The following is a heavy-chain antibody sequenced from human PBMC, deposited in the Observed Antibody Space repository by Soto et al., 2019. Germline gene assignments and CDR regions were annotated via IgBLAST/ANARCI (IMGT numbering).Heavy chain of an antibody. D-gene: IGHD6-13*01. CDR3: ARVKAAAGRDAFDI. CDR2: ISAYNGNT. V-gene: IGHV1-18*01. Sequence: ASLKVSCKASGYTFTSYGISWVQQAPGQGLEWMGWISAYNGNTNYAQKLQGRVTMTTDTSTSTAYMELRSLRSDDTAVYYCARVKAAAGRDAFDIWGQGTMVTVSS. J-gene: IGHJ3*02. CDR1: GYTFTSYG.